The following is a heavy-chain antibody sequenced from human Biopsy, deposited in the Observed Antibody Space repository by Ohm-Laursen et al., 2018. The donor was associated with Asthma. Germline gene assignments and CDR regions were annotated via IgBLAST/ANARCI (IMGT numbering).Heavy chain of an antibody. D-gene: IGHD6-6*01. Sequence: SLRLSCAAAGFSFSDYYMTWMRQAPGKGLEWVSSISSSGSTKYPAESVQGRFTISRDNSKNTLYLQMNSLRAEDTAVYYCARKIAARGGMGVWGQGTTVTVSS. CDR1: GFSFSDYY. V-gene: IGHV3-11*04. J-gene: IGHJ6*02. CDR3: ARKIAARGGMGV. CDR2: ISSSGSTK.